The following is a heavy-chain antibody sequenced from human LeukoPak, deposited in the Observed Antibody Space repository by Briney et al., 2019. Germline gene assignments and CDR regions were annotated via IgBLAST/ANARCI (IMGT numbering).Heavy chain of an antibody. J-gene: IGHJ4*02. D-gene: IGHD4/OR15-4a*01. Sequence: GGSLRLSCAASGFTFSSSDMHWVRQPTGKGLEWVSAIGTIGDTYYPGSVKGRFTISRENAKNTLYLQMNSLRAGDTAVYCCARDSDYGSLDYWGQGTLVTVSS. CDR3: ARDSDYGSLDY. V-gene: IGHV3-13*01. CDR2: IGTIGDT. CDR1: GFTFSSSD.